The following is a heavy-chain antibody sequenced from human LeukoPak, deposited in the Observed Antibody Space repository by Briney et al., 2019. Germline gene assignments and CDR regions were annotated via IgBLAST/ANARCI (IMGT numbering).Heavy chain of an antibody. D-gene: IGHD3-22*01. Sequence: PGGSLRLSCAASGFTFTSYWMSWVRRAPGKGLEWVANIKQDGSDKFYVDSLRGRFTISRDNAKNTLYLQMNSLRAEDTAVYCCAKDQSYYDSTGHRYFDNWGQGTLVTVPS. J-gene: IGHJ4*02. CDR2: IKQDGSDK. CDR3: AKDQSYYDSTGHRYFDN. V-gene: IGHV3-7*01. CDR1: GFTFTSYW.